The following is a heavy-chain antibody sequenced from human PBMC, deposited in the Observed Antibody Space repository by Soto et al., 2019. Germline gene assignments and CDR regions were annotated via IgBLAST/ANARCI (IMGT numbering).Heavy chain of an antibody. CDR3: ARPRMTTTTRYHGMDV. D-gene: IGHD4-17*01. J-gene: IGHJ6*02. V-gene: IGHV3-30-3*01. CDR2: VSFDGSNE. Sequence: QVQLVESGGGVVQPGGSLRLSCSASGFTFSRYAMHWVRQAPGEGLDWVAVVSFDGSNEYYAESVRGRFTISRDTSKNTLYLQMNSLRPEDTALYFCARPRMTTTTRYHGMDVWGRGTTVTVSS. CDR1: GFTFSRYA.